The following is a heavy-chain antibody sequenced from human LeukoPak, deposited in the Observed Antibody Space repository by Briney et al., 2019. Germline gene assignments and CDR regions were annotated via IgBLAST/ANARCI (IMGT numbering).Heavy chain of an antibody. CDR2: ISGSGGST. CDR1: GFTFSSYA. CDR3: AKDRDDFWSGSYYFDY. D-gene: IGHD3-3*01. Sequence: GGSLRPSCAASGFTFSSYAMSWVRQAPGKGLEWVSAISGSGGSTYYADSVKGRFTISRDNSKNTLYLQMNSLRAEDTAVYYCAKDRDDFWSGSYYFDYWGQGTLVTVSS. J-gene: IGHJ4*02. V-gene: IGHV3-23*01.